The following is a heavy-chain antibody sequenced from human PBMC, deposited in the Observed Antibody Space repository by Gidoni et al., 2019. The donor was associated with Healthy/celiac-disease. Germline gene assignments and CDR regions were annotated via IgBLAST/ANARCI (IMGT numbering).Heavy chain of an antibody. CDR1: GGSCSGYY. V-gene: IGHV4-34*01. CDR3: ARRGDIVVVPAALPFDY. J-gene: IGHJ4*02. CDR2: INHSGST. D-gene: IGHD2-2*01. Sequence: QVQLQQWGAGLLKPSATLSLTCAGYGGSCSGYYWSWIRQPPGKGLELIGEINHSGSTNSNPSLKSRVTISVDTSKHQFSLKLSSVTAAATAVYYCARRGDIVVVPAALPFDYWGQGTLVTVSS.